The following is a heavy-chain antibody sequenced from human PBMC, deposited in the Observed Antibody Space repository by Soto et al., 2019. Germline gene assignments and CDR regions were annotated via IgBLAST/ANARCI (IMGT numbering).Heavy chain of an antibody. D-gene: IGHD4-4*01. CDR3: ARDREGYSAHRYDH. V-gene: IGHV4-30-4*01. CDR2: IYYSGST. CDR1: GGSTGSGDYY. J-gene: IGHJ4*02. Sequence: PSETLSLTYTVSGGSTGSGDYYWSWIRQPPGKGLEWIGYIYYSGSTYYNPSLKSRVTISVDTSKNQFSLKLSSVTAADTAVYYCARDREGYSAHRYDHWGQGPLVT.